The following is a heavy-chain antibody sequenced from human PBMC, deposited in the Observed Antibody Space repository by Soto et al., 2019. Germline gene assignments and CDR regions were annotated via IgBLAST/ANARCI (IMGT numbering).Heavy chain of an antibody. D-gene: IGHD1-1*01. CDR2: IYYSGST. CDR1: GGSISSYY. CDR3: ARGELEPTSIFDI. J-gene: IGHJ3*02. Sequence: SETLSLTCTVSGGSISSYYWSWIRQPPGKGLEWIGYIYYSGSTNYNPSLKSRVTISVDTSKNQFSLKLSSVTAADTAVYYRARGELEPTSIFDIWGQGTMVT. V-gene: IGHV4-59*01.